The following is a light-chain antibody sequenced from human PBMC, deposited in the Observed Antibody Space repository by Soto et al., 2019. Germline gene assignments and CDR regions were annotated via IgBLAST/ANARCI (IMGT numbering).Light chain of an antibody. V-gene: IGLV1-40*01. CDR2: GNS. J-gene: IGLJ1*01. CDR3: QSYDSSLSGFYV. Sequence: QSALTQPPSVSGVPGQMVTISGTGSSSNIGAGYDVHWYQQLPGTAPKLLIYGNSNRPSGVPDRFSGSKSGTSASLAITGLQAEDEADYYCQSYDSSLSGFYVFGTGTKVTVL. CDR1: SSNIGAGYD.